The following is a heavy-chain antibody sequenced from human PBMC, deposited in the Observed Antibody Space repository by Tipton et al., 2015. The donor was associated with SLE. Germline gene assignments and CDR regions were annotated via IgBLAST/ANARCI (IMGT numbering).Heavy chain of an antibody. V-gene: IGHV5-51*03. CDR1: EYIFSDHW. Sequence: VQLVQSGPEVKKPGESLKISCKGSEYIFSDHWTGWLRQMPGKGLEWLGTIYADYSYTGYGPSFQGQVTISVDRSFSTSYLQWSSLKASDTAMYYCAGVMGYYDRGGSWTPDAFENWGQGTMVSVSS. D-gene: IGHD3-9*01. CDR3: AGVMGYYDRGGSWTPDAFEN. J-gene: IGHJ3*02. CDR2: IYADYSYT.